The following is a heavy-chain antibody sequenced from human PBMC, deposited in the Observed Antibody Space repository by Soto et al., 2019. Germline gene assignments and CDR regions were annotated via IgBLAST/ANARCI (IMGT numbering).Heavy chain of an antibody. J-gene: IGHJ6*02. Sequence: EVQLVESGGGLVKPGGSLRLSCAASGFTFSSYSMNWVRQAPGKGLEWVSSISSSSSYIYYADSVKGRFTISRDNAKNSLYLQMNSLRAEDTAVYYCARDLWVRGLRDYGMDVWGQGTTVTVSS. CDR1: GFTFSSYS. D-gene: IGHD3-10*01. V-gene: IGHV3-21*01. CDR3: ARDLWVRGLRDYGMDV. CDR2: ISSSSSYI.